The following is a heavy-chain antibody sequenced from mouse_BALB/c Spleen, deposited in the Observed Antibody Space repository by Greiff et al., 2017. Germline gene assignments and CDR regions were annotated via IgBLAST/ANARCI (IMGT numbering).Heavy chain of an antibody. CDR2: IWAGGST. CDR1: GFSLTSYG. CDR3: ARDGYYGSSYYFDY. J-gene: IGHJ2*01. Sequence: VQVVESGPGLVAPSQSLSITCTVSGFSLTSYGVHWVRQPPGKGLEWLGVIWAGGSTNYNSALMSRLSISKDNSKSQVFLKMNSLQTDDTAMYYCARDGYYGSSYYFDYWGQGTTLTVSS. D-gene: IGHD1-1*01. V-gene: IGHV2-9*02.